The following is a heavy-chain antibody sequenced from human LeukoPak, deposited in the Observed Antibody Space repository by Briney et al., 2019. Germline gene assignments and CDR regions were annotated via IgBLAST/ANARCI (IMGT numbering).Heavy chain of an antibody. CDR2: ISSRSTYI. Sequence: GGSLRLSCAASRFTFSTYSMNWVRQAPGKGLEWVSSISSRSTYIYYADSVKGRFTISRDNAKNSLYLQMNSLRADDTAVYYCVKDSSWMGEYYFDYWGQGTLVTVSS. CDR3: VKDSSWMGEYYFDY. V-gene: IGHV3-21*01. D-gene: IGHD3-16*01. CDR1: RFTFSTYS. J-gene: IGHJ4*02.